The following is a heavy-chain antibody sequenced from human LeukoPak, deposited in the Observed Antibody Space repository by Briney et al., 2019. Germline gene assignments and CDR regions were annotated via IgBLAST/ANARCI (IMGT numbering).Heavy chain of an antibody. V-gene: IGHV3-15*01. J-gene: IGHJ4*02. CDR1: GFTVTNAW. CDR2: IKSKSDGGTM. CDR3: TTYPYSSGWYPFDS. Sequence: GGSLRLSCVASGFTVTNAWMSWVRQAPGKGLEWVGRIKSKSDGGTMEYAAPVQGRFTISRDDSKNTLYLQMNSLKTEDTAVYHCTTYPYSSGWYPFDSWGQGTLVTVPS. D-gene: IGHD6-19*01.